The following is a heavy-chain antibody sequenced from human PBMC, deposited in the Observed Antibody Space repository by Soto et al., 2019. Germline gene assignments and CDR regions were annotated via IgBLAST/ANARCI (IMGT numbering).Heavy chain of an antibody. J-gene: IGHJ4*02. CDR1: GFTFSSYA. CDR3: ARRYSGSCFDY. Sequence: GGSLRLSCAVSGFTFSSYALSWVRQPPGKGLEWVSSISGSGRDTYYADSVRGRFTISRDNSKNTLYLQMSSLRAEDTAVYFCARRYSGSCFDYWGQGALVTVSS. CDR2: ISGSGRDT. D-gene: IGHD1-26*01. V-gene: IGHV3-23*01.